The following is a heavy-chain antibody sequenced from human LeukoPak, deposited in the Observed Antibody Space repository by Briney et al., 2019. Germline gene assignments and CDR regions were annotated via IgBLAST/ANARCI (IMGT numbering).Heavy chain of an antibody. D-gene: IGHD3-3*01. CDR1: AFNFSGYT. CDR2: IRSRNNYI. J-gene: IGHJ6*03. Sequence: GGSLRLSCAASAFNFSGYTMNWVRQAPGKGLEWISSIRSRNNYITYAASVEGRFTISRDNAKNSLYLQMNSLRAEDTAVYYWSRIFSKVGRGFDYMDGLGKGTSV. CDR3: SRIFSKVGRGFDYMDG. V-gene: IGHV3-21*01.